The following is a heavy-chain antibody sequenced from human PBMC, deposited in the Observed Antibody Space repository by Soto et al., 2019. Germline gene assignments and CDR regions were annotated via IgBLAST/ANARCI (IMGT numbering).Heavy chain of an antibody. J-gene: IGHJ4*02. D-gene: IGHD2-15*01. CDR2: IIPIFNKV. Sequence: QVQRVQSGAEVKKPGSSLKVSCKSSGGTFSSYAISWVRQAPGQGLEWLGGIIPIFNKVNYAQKSQGRVTLTADDSTNTAYMELSSLRSDDTAVYYCARAPIRLCSGDNCYSGLDSWGQGTLVIVSS. CDR3: ARAPIRLCSGDNCYSGLDS. V-gene: IGHV1-69*12. CDR1: GGTFSSYA.